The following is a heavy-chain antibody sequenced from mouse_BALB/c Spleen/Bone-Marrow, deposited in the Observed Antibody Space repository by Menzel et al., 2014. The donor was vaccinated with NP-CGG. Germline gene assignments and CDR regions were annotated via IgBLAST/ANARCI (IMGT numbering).Heavy chain of an antibody. J-gene: IGHJ2*01. Sequence: VMLVESGPGLVAPSQSLSITCTVSGFSLTDYGVSWIRQSPGKGLEWLGVIWGGGSTYYNSGLKTRLRISKDNSKSQVFLKMNSLQTDDTAMYYCAKHFLPSAPYSFEYWGQGTTLTVSS. CDR2: IWGGGST. CDR1: GFSLTDYG. D-gene: IGHD1-2*01. V-gene: IGHV2-6-5*01. CDR3: AKHFLPSAPYSFEY.